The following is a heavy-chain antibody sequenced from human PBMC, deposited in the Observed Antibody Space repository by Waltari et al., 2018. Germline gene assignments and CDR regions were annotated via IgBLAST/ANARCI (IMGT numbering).Heavy chain of an antibody. CDR1: GGSICSSSYY. V-gene: IGHV4-39*01. D-gene: IGHD6-19*01. Sequence: QLQLREPGPGLVKSSATLSLTCTVPGGSICSSSYYWGWIRQPPGKGLEWIGSIYYSGSTYYNPSLKSRVTISVDTSKNQFSLKLSSVTAADTAVYYCASSYSSGWYSTFDYWGQGTLVTVSS. CDR2: IYYSGST. CDR3: ASSYSSGWYSTFDY. J-gene: IGHJ4*02.